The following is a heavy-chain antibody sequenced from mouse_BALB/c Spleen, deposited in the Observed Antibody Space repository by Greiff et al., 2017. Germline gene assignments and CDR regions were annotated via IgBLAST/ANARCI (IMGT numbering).Heavy chain of an antibody. D-gene: IGHD2-3*01. CDR1: GDSITSGY. J-gene: IGHJ4*01. CDR3: ASSPDGYYEGDAMDY. CDR2: ISYSGST. Sequence: EVKLQESGPSLVKPSQTLSLTCSVTGDSITSGYWNWIRKFPGNKLEYMGYISYSGSTYYNPSLKSRISITRDTSKNQYYLQLNSVTTEDTATYYCASSPDGYYEGDAMDYWGQGTSVTVSS. V-gene: IGHV3-8*02.